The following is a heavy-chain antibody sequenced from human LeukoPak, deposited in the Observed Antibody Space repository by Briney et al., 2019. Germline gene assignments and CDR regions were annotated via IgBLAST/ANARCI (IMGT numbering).Heavy chain of an antibody. CDR2: IYNSGST. D-gene: IGHD3-16*02. CDR3: ARGRDDDVWGSYPTCFDY. J-gene: IGHJ4*02. CDR1: GGSISSGTYY. V-gene: IGHV4-61*02. Sequence: SQTLSLTCTVSGGSISSGTYYWSWIRQPAGKGLEWIGRIYNSGSTSYNPSLKSRVTISVDTSKNQFSLKLSSVTAADTAVYYCARGRDDDVWGSYPTCFDYWGQGTLVIVSS.